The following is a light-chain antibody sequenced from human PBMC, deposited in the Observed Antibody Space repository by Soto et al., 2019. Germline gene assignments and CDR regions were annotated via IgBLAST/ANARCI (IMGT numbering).Light chain of an antibody. V-gene: IGKV1-33*01. J-gene: IGKJ4*01. CDR2: DAS. Sequence: DIQMTQSPSSLSASVGDRVTITCQASHDIRNYLNWYQQKPGQAPRLLIHDASRLQTGVPSRFSGSGSGTDFILTITSLQPDDIATYHCQQYDNLPLTFGGGTKVEIK. CDR3: QQYDNLPLT. CDR1: HDIRNY.